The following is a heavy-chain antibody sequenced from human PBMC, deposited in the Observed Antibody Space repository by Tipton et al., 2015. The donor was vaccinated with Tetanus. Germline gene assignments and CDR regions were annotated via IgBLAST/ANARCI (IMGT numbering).Heavy chain of an antibody. V-gene: IGHV3-9*01. CDR3: AKDISSSGHDPSDY. CDR2: ISWNSGSI. D-gene: IGHD6-19*01. CDR1: GFTFDDYA. J-gene: IGHJ4*02. Sequence: SLRLSCTASGFTFDDYAMHWVRQAPGKGLEWVSGISWNSGSIGYADSVKGRFTISRDNAKNSLYLQMSSLRAEDTALYYCAKDISSSGHDPSDYWGQGTLVTVSS.